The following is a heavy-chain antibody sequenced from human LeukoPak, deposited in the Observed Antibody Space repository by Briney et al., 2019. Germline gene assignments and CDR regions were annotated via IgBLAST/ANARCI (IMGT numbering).Heavy chain of an antibody. CDR2: IYYSGST. CDR1: GGSISSSSYY. J-gene: IGHJ6*03. Sequence: SETLSLTCTVSGGSISSSSYYWGWIRQPPGKGLEWIASIYYSGSTYYNPSRKSRVTISVDTSNNQFSLKLSSVTAADTAVYYCARLTSSSWYFSSGYYYYMDVWGKGTTVTVSS. CDR3: ARLTSSSWYFSSGYYYYMDV. V-gene: IGHV4-39*07. D-gene: IGHD6-13*01.